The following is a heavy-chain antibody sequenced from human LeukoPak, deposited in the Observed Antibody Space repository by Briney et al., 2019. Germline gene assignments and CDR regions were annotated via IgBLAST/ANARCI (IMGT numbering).Heavy chain of an antibody. D-gene: IGHD5-18*01. CDR2: ISSSTSTI. V-gene: IGHV3-48*01. CDR3: AGGYSYGRGVDY. J-gene: IGHJ4*02. CDR1: RFTLSTYS. Sequence: GGPLRLSCAASRFTLSTYSINWVRQAPGKGLEWVSYISSSTSTIYYADSVKGRFTISRDNAKNSLYLQMNSLRAEDTAVYYCAGGYSYGRGVDYWGQGTLVTVSS.